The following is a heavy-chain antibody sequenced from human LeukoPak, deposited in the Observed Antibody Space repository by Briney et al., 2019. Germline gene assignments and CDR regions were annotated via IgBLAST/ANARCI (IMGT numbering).Heavy chain of an antibody. J-gene: IGHJ6*03. CDR2: INPNSGGT. CDR3: ARAYYDILTGYYRFSYMDV. Sequence: ASVKVSCKASGYTFTGYYMHWVRQAPGQGLEWMGWINPNSGGTNYAQKFQGRVTMTRDTSISTAYMELSRLRSDDTAVYYCARAYYDILTGYYRFSYMDVWVKGTTVTVSS. CDR1: GYTFTGYY. V-gene: IGHV1-2*02. D-gene: IGHD3-9*01.